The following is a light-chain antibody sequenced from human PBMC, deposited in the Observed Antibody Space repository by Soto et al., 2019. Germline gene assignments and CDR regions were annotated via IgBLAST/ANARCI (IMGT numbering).Light chain of an antibody. CDR2: DIS. Sequence: EIVMTQSPGTLSVSPGERVTLSCRASQSVTTNLAWYQQKPGQTPRLLIYDISARASGIPGRFSGSGSGTDFTLTISSLQSEDSAVYYCQYYLDWPLTFGGGTKVEI. V-gene: IGKV3-15*01. CDR3: QYYLDWPLT. CDR1: QSVTTN. J-gene: IGKJ4*01.